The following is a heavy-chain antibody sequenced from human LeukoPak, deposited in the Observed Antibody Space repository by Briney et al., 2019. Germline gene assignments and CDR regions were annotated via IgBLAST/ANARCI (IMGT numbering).Heavy chain of an antibody. CDR3: ARGSTNYYYYMDV. D-gene: IGHD2/OR15-2a*01. J-gene: IGHJ6*03. CDR2: IIPIFGTA. V-gene: IGHV1-69*05. Sequence: VASVKVSCKASGGTFSSYAISWVRQAPGQGLKWMGGIIPIFGTANYAQKFQGRVTITTDESTSTAYMELSSLRSEDMAVYYCARGSTNYYYYMDVWGKGTTVTVSS. CDR1: GGTFSSYA.